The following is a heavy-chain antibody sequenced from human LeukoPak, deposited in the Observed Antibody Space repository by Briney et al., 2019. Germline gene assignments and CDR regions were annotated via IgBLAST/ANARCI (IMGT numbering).Heavy chain of an antibody. CDR1: GFTFSNAW. D-gene: IGHD2-21*02. J-gene: IGHJ1*01. CDR2: IKSKTGGGTI. Sequence: PGESLRLSCAASGFTFSNAWMSWVRQAPGKGLEWVGRIKSKTGGGTIDYAAPVKGRFTISRDDSKNTLYLQMNSLKTEDTAVYYCTTAMVVTAILYFQHWGQGTLVTVSS. CDR3: TTAMVVTAILYFQH. V-gene: IGHV3-15*01.